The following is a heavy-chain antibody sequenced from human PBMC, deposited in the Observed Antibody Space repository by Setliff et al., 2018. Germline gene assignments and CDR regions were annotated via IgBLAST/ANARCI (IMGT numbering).Heavy chain of an antibody. CDR2: IYYTGST. CDR1: GGSISSSTHY. D-gene: IGHD3-10*01. J-gene: IGHJ4*01. CDR3: ATPRSHLFGSGSYYDY. Sequence: SETLSLTCNVSGGSISSSTHYWGWIRQPPGKGLEWIGGIYYTGSTYYNPSLKSRVTISADKSKNQFSLKLSSVTAADTAVYYCATPRSHLFGSGSYYDYWGQGTLVTVPQ. V-gene: IGHV4-39*01.